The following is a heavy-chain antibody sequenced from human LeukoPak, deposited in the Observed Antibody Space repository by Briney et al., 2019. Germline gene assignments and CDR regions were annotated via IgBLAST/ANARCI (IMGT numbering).Heavy chain of an antibody. J-gene: IGHJ6*03. CDR3: ARHGPPRAGWGRKYYYMDV. D-gene: IGHD3-16*01. V-gene: IGHV4-38-2*02. CDR1: GYSISTGYY. CDR2: FYHGGST. Sequence: PSETLSLTCTVSGYSISTGYYWDWIRQPPGKGLEWIGTFYHGGSTYYNPSLKSRVTISVDTSKNQFSLNLTSVTTADTAVYYCARHGPPRAGWGRKYYYMDVWGKGTTVTISS.